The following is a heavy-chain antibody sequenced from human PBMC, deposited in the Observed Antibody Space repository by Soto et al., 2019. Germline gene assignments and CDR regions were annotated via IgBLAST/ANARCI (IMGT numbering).Heavy chain of an antibody. V-gene: IGHV4-39*01. CDR1: GGSISSSSYY. Sequence: SETLSLTCTVSGGSISSSSYYWGWIRQPPGKGLEWIGSIYYSGSTYYNPSLKSRVTISVDTSKNQFSLKLSSVTAADTAVYYCASVSSSTSCNDYWGQGTLVTVSS. J-gene: IGHJ4*02. CDR2: IYYSGST. CDR3: ASVSSSTSCNDY. D-gene: IGHD2-2*01.